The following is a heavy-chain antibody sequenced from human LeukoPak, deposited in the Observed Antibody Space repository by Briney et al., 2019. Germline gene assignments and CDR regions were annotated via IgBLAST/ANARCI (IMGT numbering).Heavy chain of an antibody. Sequence: GGSLRLSCAASGFTFSSYEMTWVRQAPGKGLEWVSYISSSGSTIYYADSVKGRFTISRDNAKNSLYLQMNNLRAEDTAVYYCARGYSSQFDYWGQGTLVTVSS. V-gene: IGHV3-48*03. CDR2: ISSSGSTI. CDR1: GFTFSSYE. D-gene: IGHD6-13*01. CDR3: ARGYSSQFDY. J-gene: IGHJ4*02.